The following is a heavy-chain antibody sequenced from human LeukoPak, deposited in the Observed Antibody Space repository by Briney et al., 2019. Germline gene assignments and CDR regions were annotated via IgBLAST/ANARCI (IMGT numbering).Heavy chain of an antibody. CDR1: GFTVSSNY. V-gene: IGHV3-53*01. CDR2: IYSGGST. J-gene: IGHJ5*02. Sequence: GGSLRLSCAASGFTVSSNYMSWVRQAPGKGLEWVSVIYSGGSTYYADSVKGRFTISRDNSKNTLYLQMNSLKTEDTAVYYCTTVGIWKMVTGEDRWGQGTLVAVSS. D-gene: IGHD5-24*01. CDR3: TTVGIWKMVTGEDR.